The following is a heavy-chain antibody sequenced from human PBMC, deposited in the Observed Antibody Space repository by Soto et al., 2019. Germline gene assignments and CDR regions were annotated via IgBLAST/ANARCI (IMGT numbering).Heavy chain of an antibody. CDR3: ARDLGSSWYFYFDY. D-gene: IGHD6-13*01. J-gene: IGHJ4*02. CDR2: IWYDGSNK. CDR1: GFTCSSYG. V-gene: IGHV3-33*01. Sequence: SLRLCNAASGFTCSSYGVHWVRQAPGKGLEWVAVIWYDGSNKYYADSVKGRFTISRDNSKNTLYLQMNSLRDEDTAVYYCARDLGSSWYFYFDYWGQGTLVTVSS.